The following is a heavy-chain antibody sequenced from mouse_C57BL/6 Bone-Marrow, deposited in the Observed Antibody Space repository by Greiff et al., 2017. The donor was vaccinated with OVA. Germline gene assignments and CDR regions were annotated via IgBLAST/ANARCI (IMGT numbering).Heavy chain of an antibody. CDR3: ARVNYYGSSPWCAY. CDR2: ISDGGSYT. Sequence: EVMLVESGGGLVKPGGSLKLSCAASGFTFSSYAMSWVRQTPEKRLEWVATISDGGSYTYYPDNVKGRFTISRDNAKNNLYLQMSHLKSEDTAMYYGARVNYYGSSPWCAYWGQGTLVTVSA. D-gene: IGHD1-1*01. J-gene: IGHJ3*01. V-gene: IGHV5-4*03. CDR1: GFTFSSYA.